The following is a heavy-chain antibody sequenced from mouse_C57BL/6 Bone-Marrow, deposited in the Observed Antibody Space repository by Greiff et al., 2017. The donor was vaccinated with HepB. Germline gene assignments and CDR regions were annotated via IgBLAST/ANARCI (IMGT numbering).Heavy chain of an antibody. V-gene: IGHV1-69*01. Sequence: QVQLQQPGAELVMPGASVKLSCKASGYTFTSYWMHWVKQRPGQGLEWIGEIDPSDSYTNYKQKFKGKSTLTVDKSSSTAYMQLSSLTSADSAVYYCARDGYYPAWFAYWGQGTRVTVSA. CDR3: ARDGYYPAWFAY. J-gene: IGHJ3*01. CDR2: IDPSDSYT. CDR1: GYTFTSYW. D-gene: IGHD2-3*01.